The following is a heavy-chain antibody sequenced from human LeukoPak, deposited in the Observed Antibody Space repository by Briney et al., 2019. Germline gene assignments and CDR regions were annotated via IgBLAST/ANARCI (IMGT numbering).Heavy chain of an antibody. Sequence: GGSLRLSCAASGFTVSSNYMSWVRQAPGKGLEWVSVIYSGGSTYYADSVKGRFTISRDNAKNSLYLQMNSLTAEDTAVYFCARVTGTPYYFDYWGQGILVTVSS. V-gene: IGHV3-53*01. CDR3: ARVTGTPYYFDY. CDR2: IYSGGST. CDR1: GFTVSSNY. J-gene: IGHJ4*02. D-gene: IGHD7-27*01.